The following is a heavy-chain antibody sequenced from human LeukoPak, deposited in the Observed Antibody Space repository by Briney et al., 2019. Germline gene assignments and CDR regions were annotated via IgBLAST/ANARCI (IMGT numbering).Heavy chain of an antibody. CDR2: ISPTGSTT. V-gene: IGHV3-74*01. Sequence: GGSLRLSCTASGFSFSGHWMHWARQLPGKGLVWVSRISPTGSTTSYAGSVKGRFTVSRDNSKNTLYLQMNSLRAEDTAVYYCARDLFGDSSGWYSWFDPWGQGTLVTVSS. CDR1: GFSFSGHW. CDR3: ARDLFGDSSGWYSWFDP. D-gene: IGHD6-19*01. J-gene: IGHJ5*02.